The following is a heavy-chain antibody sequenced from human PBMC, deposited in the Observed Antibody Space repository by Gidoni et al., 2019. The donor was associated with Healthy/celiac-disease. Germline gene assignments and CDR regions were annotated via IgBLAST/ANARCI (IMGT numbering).Heavy chain of an antibody. CDR1: GCSISSGGYS. J-gene: IGHJ5*02. CDR3: ARGTAGYWFDP. V-gene: IGHV4-30-2*01. Sequence: QLQLQESGSGLVKPSQTLSLTCADSGCSISSGGYSWSWIRQPPGKGLEWIGYIYHSGSTYYNPSLKSRVTISVDRSKNQFSLKLSSVTAADTAVYYCARGTAGYWFDPWGQGTLVTVSS. CDR2: IYHSGST. D-gene: IGHD2-8*02.